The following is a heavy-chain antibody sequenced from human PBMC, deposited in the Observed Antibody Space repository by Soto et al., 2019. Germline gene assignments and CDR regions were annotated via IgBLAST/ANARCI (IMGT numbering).Heavy chain of an antibody. CDR1: GFTFNNYG. CDR2: IWNDGNGY. J-gene: IGHJ6*02. CDR3: ARRQISPPTRGAASARGGMDV. V-gene: IGHV3-33*01. Sequence: QVQLVESGGGVVQPGRSLRLSCAASGFTFNNYGMHWVRQAPGKGLEWVAVIWNDGNGYYYANSVKGLFTISRDNSKNTLYLRMSSLRVEDTAVYYCARRQISPPTRGAASARGGMDVWGQGTTVTVSS. D-gene: IGHD6-13*01.